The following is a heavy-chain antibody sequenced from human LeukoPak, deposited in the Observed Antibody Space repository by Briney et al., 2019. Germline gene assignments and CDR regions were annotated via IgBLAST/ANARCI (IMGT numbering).Heavy chain of an antibody. D-gene: IGHD3-22*01. V-gene: IGHV3-23*01. CDR2: ISGSGGST. J-gene: IGHJ5*02. CDR1: GFTFSSYA. Sequence: PGGSLRLSCAASGFTFSSYAMSWVRQAPGKGLEWVSAISGSGGSTYYADSVKGRFTISRDNSKNTLYLQMNSLRAEDTAVYYCAKGHSSGYYPNWFDPWGQGTLVTVSS. CDR3: AKGHSSGYYPNWFDP.